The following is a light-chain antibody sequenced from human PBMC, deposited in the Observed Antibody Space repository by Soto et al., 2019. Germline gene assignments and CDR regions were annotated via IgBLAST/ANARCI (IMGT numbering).Light chain of an antibody. Sequence: QSVFTQPPSVSAAPGQKVTISCSGSSSNIGKNYVSWYQQLPGTAPKLLIYDNNRRPSGIPDRFSGSKSGTSATLGITGLQTGDEADYYCGTWDNSLNGVVLFGGGTKLTVL. J-gene: IGLJ2*01. CDR2: DNN. CDR3: GTWDNSLNGVVL. CDR1: SSNIGKNY. V-gene: IGLV1-51*01.